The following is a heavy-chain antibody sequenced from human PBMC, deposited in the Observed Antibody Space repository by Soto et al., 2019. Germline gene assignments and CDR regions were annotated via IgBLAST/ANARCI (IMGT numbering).Heavy chain of an antibody. CDR2: IWYDGSNK. D-gene: IGHD6-13*01. CDR1: GFTFSSYG. CDR3: AREELVYYFDY. Sequence: QVQLVESGGGVVQPGRSLRLSCAASGFTFSSYGMHWVRKAPGKGLEWVAVIWYDGSNKYYADSVKGRFTISRDNSKNTLYLQMNSLRAEDTAVYYCAREELVYYFDYWGQGTLVTVSS. J-gene: IGHJ4*02. V-gene: IGHV3-33*01.